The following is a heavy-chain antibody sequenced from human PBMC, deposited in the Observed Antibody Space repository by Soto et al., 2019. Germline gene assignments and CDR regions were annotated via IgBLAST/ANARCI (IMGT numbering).Heavy chain of an antibody. CDR3: ARALYSYRPRFDP. CDR2: IYYSGST. J-gene: IGHJ5*02. Sequence: SETLSLTCTVSGGSISSYYWSWIRQPPGKGLEWIGYIYYSGSTNYNPSLKSRVTISVDTSKNQFSLKLSSVTAADTAVYSCARALYSYRPRFDPWAQGTLVTGSS. V-gene: IGHV4-59*01. CDR1: GGSISSYY. D-gene: IGHD5-18*01.